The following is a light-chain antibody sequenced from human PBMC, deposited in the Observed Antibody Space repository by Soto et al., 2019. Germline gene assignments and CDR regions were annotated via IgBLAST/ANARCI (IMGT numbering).Light chain of an antibody. CDR1: QSLLHSNGYNY. J-gene: IGKJ5*01. CDR2: LGS. V-gene: IGKV2-28*01. Sequence: DIVMTQSPLSLPVTPGEPASISCRSSQSLLHSNGYNYLDWYLQKPGQSPQLLIYLGSNRASGVPDRFSGSGSGTDFTLKISRLEAEDVGVYYCMQAIQTLTFGQGTRREIK. CDR3: MQAIQTLT.